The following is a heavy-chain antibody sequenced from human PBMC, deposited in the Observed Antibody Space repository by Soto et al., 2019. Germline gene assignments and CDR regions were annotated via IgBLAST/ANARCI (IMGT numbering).Heavy chain of an antibody. D-gene: IGHD3-22*01. CDR2: MSPNGNNQ. Sequence: APGFTFSIYALHWVRHAPGKGLEWVAVMSPNGNNQYYADSVKGRFTISRDTSKSTLYLQMTSLRPDDTAVYYCATGANFYYDTSRYWGQGTLVTVSS. J-gene: IGHJ4*02. CDR1: GFTFSIYA. CDR3: ATGANFYYDTSRY. V-gene: IGHV3-30-3*01.